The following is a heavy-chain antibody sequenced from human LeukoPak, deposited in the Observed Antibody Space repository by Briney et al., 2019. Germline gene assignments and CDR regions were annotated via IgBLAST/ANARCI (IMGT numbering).Heavy chain of an antibody. V-gene: IGHV3-49*03. J-gene: IGHJ4*02. Sequence: PGGSLRLSCTASGFTFGDYAVSWFRQAPGKGLEWVSFIRTKGYGGTTEYAASVKGRFTISRDDSKSIAYLQMNSLKTEDTAVYYCTRDYGDYDRVSDYWGQGTLVTVSS. CDR2: IRTKGYGGTT. CDR3: TRDYGDYDRVSDY. CDR1: GFTFGDYA. D-gene: IGHD4-17*01.